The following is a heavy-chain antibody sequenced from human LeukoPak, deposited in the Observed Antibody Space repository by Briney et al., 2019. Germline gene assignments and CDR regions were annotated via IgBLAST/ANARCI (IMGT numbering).Heavy chain of an antibody. CDR1: DGSISDYS. CDR2: IYYSGST. Sequence: SETLSLTCTVSDGSISDYSWSWIRQPPGKGLEWIGYIYYSGSTNYNPSLKSRVTISVDTSKNQLSLKLSSVTAADTAVYYCARFSVAAAGTGWFDPWGQGTLVTVSA. D-gene: IGHD6-13*01. V-gene: IGHV4-59*01. J-gene: IGHJ5*02. CDR3: ARFSVAAAGTGWFDP.